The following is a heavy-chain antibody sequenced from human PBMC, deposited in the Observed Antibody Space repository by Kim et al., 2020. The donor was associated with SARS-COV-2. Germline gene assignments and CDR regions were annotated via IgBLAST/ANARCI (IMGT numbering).Heavy chain of an antibody. J-gene: IGHJ1*01. V-gene: IGHV3-74*03. Sequence: GGSLRLSCAASGFTFSNYFMNWVRQTPGEGLVWVSGINSNGRITEYADSVKGRFTISRDNAKNTLYLQMNSLRAEDTAVYYCARGGDHDISVHYGFCHHWGQDALVTVSS. D-gene: IGHD3-22*01. CDR1: GFTFSNYF. CDR2: INSNGRIT. CDR3: ARGGDHDISVHYGFCHH.